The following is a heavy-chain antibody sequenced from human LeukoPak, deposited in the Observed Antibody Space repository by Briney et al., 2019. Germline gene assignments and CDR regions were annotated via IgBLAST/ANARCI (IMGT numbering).Heavy chain of an antibody. Sequence: HAASVKVSCKASGYTFTSYGISWVRQAPGQGLEWMGWISAYNGNTNYAQKLQGRVTMTTDTSTSTAYMELRSLRSDDTAVYYCARPIGYGDYPDAFDIWGQGTMVTVSS. D-gene: IGHD4-17*01. CDR1: GYTFTSYG. CDR3: ARPIGYGDYPDAFDI. J-gene: IGHJ3*02. CDR2: ISAYNGNT. V-gene: IGHV1-18*01.